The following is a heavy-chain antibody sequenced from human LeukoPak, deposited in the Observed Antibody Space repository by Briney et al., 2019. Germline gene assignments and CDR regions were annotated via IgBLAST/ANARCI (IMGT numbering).Heavy chain of an antibody. V-gene: IGHV3-74*01. CDR2: TNGDGSDT. Sequence: GGSLRLSCAASGFTLSAYWMHWVRQAPGKGLTWVSRTNGDGSDTPYADSVKGRFTNSRDNARSTLYLQMNSLRAEDTAVYYCARGTTSGWPDFFDYWGQGVLVIVSS. CDR3: ARGTTSGWPDFFDY. CDR1: GFTLSAYW. J-gene: IGHJ4*02. D-gene: IGHD6-19*01.